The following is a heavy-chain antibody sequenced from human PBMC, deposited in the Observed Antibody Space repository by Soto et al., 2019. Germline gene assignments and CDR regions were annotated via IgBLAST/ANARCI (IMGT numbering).Heavy chain of an antibody. CDR2: MNPNSGNT. CDR3: ARMATSGTLNWFDP. V-gene: IGHV1-8*01. Sequence: SAQVPCKASGYTFTSYDISWVRQGTGQGLEWMGWMNPNSGNTGYAQKFQGRVTMIRNTSTSTAHLELRSLRSDDTAIYYCARMATSGTLNWFDPWGQGTLVTVS. J-gene: IGHJ5*02. CDR1: GYTFTSYD.